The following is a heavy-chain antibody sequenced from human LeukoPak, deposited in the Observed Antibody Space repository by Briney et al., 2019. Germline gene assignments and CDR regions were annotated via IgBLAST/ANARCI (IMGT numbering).Heavy chain of an antibody. CDR3: ASDGRSTIVPTIFES. CDR2: ISSSSSTI. CDR1: GFTFSSYS. J-gene: IGHJ4*02. Sequence: QSGGSLRLSCAASGFTFSSYSMNWVRQAPGKGLEWVSYISSSSSTIYYADSVKGRFTISRDNAKNSLYLQMNSLRAEDTAVYYCASDGRSTIVPTIFESWGQGTLVTVSS. V-gene: IGHV3-48*04. D-gene: IGHD4/OR15-4a*01.